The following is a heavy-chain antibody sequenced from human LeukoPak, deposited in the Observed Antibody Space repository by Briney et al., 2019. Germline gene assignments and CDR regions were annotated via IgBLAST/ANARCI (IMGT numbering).Heavy chain of an antibody. CDR2: IFRTGST. D-gene: IGHD3-10*01. V-gene: IGHV4-34*12. CDR1: GGSFSGYY. J-gene: IGHJ5*01. CDR3: ARRVGFYGSGSLNYFDP. Sequence: SETLSLTCAVYGGSFSGYYWSWIRQPPGKGLEWIGSIFRTGSTYYSASLKSRVSISVDTSKNHIALKLTSVTAADTAVYFCARRVGFYGSGSLNYFDPWGQGILVSVS.